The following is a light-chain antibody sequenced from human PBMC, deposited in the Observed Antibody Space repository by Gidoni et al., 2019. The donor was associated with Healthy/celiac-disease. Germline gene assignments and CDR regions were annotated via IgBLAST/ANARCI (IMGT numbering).Light chain of an antibody. CDR3: CSYAGSSTWV. CDR2: EGS. Sequence: HSALTQPASLSGSPGQSITISCTGTSRDVGSYNLVSWYQQHPGKAPKLMIYEGSKRPSGVSNRFSGSKSGNTASLTISGLQAEDEADYYCCSYAGSSTWVFGGGTKLTVL. V-gene: IGLV2-23*01. J-gene: IGLJ3*02. CDR1: SRDVGSYNL.